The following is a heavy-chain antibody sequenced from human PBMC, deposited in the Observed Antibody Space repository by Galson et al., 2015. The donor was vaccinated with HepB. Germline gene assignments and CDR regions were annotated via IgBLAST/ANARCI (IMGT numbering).Heavy chain of an antibody. CDR3: ARASFPPIVVVPAANGRGYGMDV. D-gene: IGHD2-2*01. CDR1: GGTFSSYT. Sequence: SVKVSCKASGGTFSSYTISWVRQAPGQGLEWMGRIIPILGIANYAQKFQGRVTITADKSTSTAYMELSSLRSEDTAVYYCARASFPPIVVVPAANGRGYGMDVWGQGTTVTVSS. CDR2: IIPILGIA. V-gene: IGHV1-69*02. J-gene: IGHJ6*02.